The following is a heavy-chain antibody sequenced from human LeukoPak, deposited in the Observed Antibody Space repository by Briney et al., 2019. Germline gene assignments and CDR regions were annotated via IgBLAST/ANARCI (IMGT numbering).Heavy chain of an antibody. V-gene: IGHV4-59*08. CDR1: GDSISTYY. J-gene: IGHJ4*02. D-gene: IGHD3-3*01. Sequence: SETLSLTCTVSGDSISTYYWSWIRQPPGQRLEWIGYIYFSGTTNYNPSLKSRVTISVDTSENQFSLRLSSVTAADTALYYCARHGPLYDIWSAQFYFDYWGQGTLVTVSS. CDR2: IYFSGTT. CDR3: ARHGPLYDIWSAQFYFDY.